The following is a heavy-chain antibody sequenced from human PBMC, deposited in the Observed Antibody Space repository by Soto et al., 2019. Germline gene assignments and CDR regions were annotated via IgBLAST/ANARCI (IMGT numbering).Heavy chain of an antibody. V-gene: IGHV4-31*03. D-gene: IGHD2-2*01. CDR1: GGSITSSGYY. J-gene: IGHJ4*02. Sequence: QVQLQESGPGLVKPSQTLSLTCTVSGGSITSSGYYWSWIRQHPGEGLEWIGFTSNSGSTSYNPSLKRRVTISVDTSSNQFSLHLKSVTAADTAVYYCARGGGSTKVDYWGQGTLVTVSP. CDR3: ARGGGSTKVDY. CDR2: TSNSGST.